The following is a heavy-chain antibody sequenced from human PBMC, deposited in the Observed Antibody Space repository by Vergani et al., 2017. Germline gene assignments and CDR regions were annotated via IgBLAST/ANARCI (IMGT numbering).Heavy chain of an antibody. Sequence: QITLKESGPTLVKPTQTLTLTCTSSGFSLNTRGVSVAWIRQPPGKALDWLALIYCNDDQHYSPALNNRVTITKDTSKNQVVLTMTNMDYVDTGTYYCVYRKTEGETTGCFYPVYYYYYMDVWGKGTTVTVSS. J-gene: IGHJ6*03. CDR3: VYRKTEGETTGCFYPVYYYYYMDV. CDR2: IYCNDDQ. CDR1: GFSLNTRGVS. D-gene: IGHD1-7*01. V-gene: IGHV2-5*04.